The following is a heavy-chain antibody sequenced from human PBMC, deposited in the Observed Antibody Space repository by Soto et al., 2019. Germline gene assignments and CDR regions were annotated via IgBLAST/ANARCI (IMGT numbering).Heavy chain of an antibody. CDR2: MNPNSGST. CDR1: GYTFTCYD. CDR3: ARGMPYVADY. D-gene: IGHD2-15*01. Sequence: ASVKVSCKASGYTFTCYDIDWVRQATGQGPEWMGWMNPNSGSTGYVQKFQGRVTMTRNTSISTAYMELSSLRSEDTAVYYCARGMPYVADYWGQGTLVTVSS. J-gene: IGHJ4*02. V-gene: IGHV1-8*01.